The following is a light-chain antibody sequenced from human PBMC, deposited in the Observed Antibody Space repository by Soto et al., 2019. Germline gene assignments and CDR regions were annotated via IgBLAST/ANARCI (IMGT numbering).Light chain of an antibody. Sequence: EIVMTQSPATVSVSPGERATLSCRASQSVGGDLAWYQQKPGQAPRLLIYGTSTRATGTPVRFSGSGSGTEFTLTISSLQSEDFAVYYCQQYNKWWTFGQGTKVEIK. J-gene: IGKJ1*01. CDR1: QSVGGD. V-gene: IGKV3-15*01. CDR3: QQYNKWWT. CDR2: GTS.